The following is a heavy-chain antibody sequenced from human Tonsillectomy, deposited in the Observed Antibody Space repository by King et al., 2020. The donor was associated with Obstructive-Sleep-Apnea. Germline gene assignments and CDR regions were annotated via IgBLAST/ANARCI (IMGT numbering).Heavy chain of an antibody. CDR2: IHPSGST. V-gene: IGHV4-38-2*01. D-gene: IGHD6-19*01. CDR1: GNTISGGYY. J-gene: IGHJ1*01. CDR3: ARGRSGWSEYFQH. Sequence: QLQLQESGPGLGKPSETLSLTCSVSGNTISGGYYWGWIRQPPGKGLEWIGSIHPSGSTYYNPPLKSRVTISVDTPKDQFSLRLNSVTAADTAVYYCARGRSGWSEYFQHWGQGTLVTVSS.